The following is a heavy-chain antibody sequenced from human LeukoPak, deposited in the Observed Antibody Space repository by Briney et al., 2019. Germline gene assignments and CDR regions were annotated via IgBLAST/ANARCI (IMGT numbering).Heavy chain of an antibody. D-gene: IGHD3-22*01. CDR1: GFTVSSNY. CDR2: ISSSSGTI. J-gene: IGHJ4*02. V-gene: IGHV3-48*01. Sequence: GGSLRLSCAVSGFTVSSNYMSWVRQAPGKGLEWVSYISSSSGTIYYADSVKGRFTISRDNAKNSLFLQMNSLRAEDAAVYYCARRYYYDGSGSLDYWGQGILVTVSS. CDR3: ARRYYYDGSGSLDY.